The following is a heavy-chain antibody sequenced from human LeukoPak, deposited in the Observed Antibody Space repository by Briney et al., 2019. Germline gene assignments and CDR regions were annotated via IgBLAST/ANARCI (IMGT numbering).Heavy chain of an antibody. J-gene: IGHJ4*02. Sequence: GGSLRLSCAASGFIFSSYPMTWVRQAPRKGLQWVSAISGNGENTYYSDSVKGRFSISRDNSRNTVYLQMNSLRPEDAAIYYCANQRGGYWGQGTLVTVSS. CDR1: GFIFSSYP. CDR2: ISGNGENT. V-gene: IGHV3-23*01. CDR3: ANQRGGY. D-gene: IGHD3-10*01.